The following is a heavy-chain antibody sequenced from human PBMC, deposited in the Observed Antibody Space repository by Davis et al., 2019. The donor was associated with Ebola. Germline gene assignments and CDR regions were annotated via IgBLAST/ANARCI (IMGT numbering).Heavy chain of an antibody. V-gene: IGHV3-11*04. J-gene: IGHJ4*02. D-gene: IGHD1-26*01. CDR1: GFTVGSNY. CDR3: ARIVGATDY. CDR2: ISSSGSTI. Sequence: GESLKISCAASGFTVGSNYMSWIRQAPGKGLEWVSYISSSGSTIYYADSVKGRFTISRDNAKNSLYLQMNSLRDEDTAVYYCARIVGATDYWGQGTLVTVSS.